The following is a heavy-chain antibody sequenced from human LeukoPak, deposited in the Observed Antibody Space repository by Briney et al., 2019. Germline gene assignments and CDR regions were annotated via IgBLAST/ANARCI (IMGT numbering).Heavy chain of an antibody. CDR1: GGSISSYY. J-gene: IGHJ6*03. CDR2: IYTSGST. V-gene: IGHV4-4*07. D-gene: IGHD5-18*01. Sequence: SETLSLTCTVSGGSISSYYWSWIRQPAGKGLEWIGRIYTSGSTNYNPSLKSRVTISVDTSKDQFSLKLSSVTAADTAVYYCARVPVRGYSYGSNYYYYMDVWGKGTTVTVSS. CDR3: ARVPVRGYSYGSNYYYYMDV.